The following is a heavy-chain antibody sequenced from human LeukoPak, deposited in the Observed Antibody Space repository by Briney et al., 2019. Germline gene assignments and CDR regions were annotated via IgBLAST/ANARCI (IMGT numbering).Heavy chain of an antibody. CDR2: ISYDGSNK. Sequence: GRSLRLSCAASGFTFSSYGMHWVRQAPGKGLEWVAVISYDGSNKYYADSVKGRFTISRDNSKNTLYLQMNSLRAEDTAVYYCAKDFFRNLRYLDWCYFDYWGQGTLVTVSS. J-gene: IGHJ4*02. V-gene: IGHV3-30*18. CDR3: AKDFFRNLRYLDWCYFDY. D-gene: IGHD3-9*01. CDR1: GFTFSSYG.